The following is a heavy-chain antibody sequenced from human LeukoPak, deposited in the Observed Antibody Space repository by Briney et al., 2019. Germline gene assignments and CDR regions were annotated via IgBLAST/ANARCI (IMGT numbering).Heavy chain of an antibody. CDR2: IYYSGNT. J-gene: IGHJ4*02. D-gene: IGHD2-2*01. V-gene: IGHV4-39*01. CDR1: GGSISSTSYY. Sequence: PSETLSLTCTVSGGSISSTSYYWGWIRQPPGKGLEWIGTIYYSGNTYYNPSLKSRVTISVDTSKNQFPLKLSSVTAADTAVYYCARQLQYQLMLLDYWGQGTLVTVSS. CDR3: ARQLQYQLMLLDY.